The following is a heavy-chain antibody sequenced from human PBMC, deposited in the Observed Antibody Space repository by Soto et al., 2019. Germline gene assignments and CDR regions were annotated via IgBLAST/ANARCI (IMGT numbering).Heavy chain of an antibody. CDR2: IYPGDSDT. D-gene: IGHD3-3*01. CDR3: ARHGSYYDFWSGYYKPRYYYYYGMDV. Sequence: PGESLKISCKGSGYSFTSYWIGWVRQMPGKGLEWMGIIYPGDSDTRYSPSFQGQVTISADKSISTAYLQWSSLKASDTAMYYCARHGSYYDFWSGYYKPRYYYYYGMDVWGQGTTVTVSS. J-gene: IGHJ6*02. CDR1: GYSFTSYW. V-gene: IGHV5-51*01.